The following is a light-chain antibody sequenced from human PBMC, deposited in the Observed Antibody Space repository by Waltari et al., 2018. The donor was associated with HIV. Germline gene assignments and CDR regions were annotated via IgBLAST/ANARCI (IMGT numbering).Light chain of an antibody. Sequence: QSVLMQPPSVSGAPGQTVTISCTGSSSNIGARAHFDVHWYQQLPGTAPKLLIYGNNNRPSGVPDRFSGSKSGASASLAITGLQAEDEADYYCQSYDTRLSGSVFGGGTKLTVL. J-gene: IGLJ3*02. V-gene: IGLV1-40*01. CDR2: GNN. CDR3: QSYDTRLSGSV. CDR1: SSNIGARAHFD.